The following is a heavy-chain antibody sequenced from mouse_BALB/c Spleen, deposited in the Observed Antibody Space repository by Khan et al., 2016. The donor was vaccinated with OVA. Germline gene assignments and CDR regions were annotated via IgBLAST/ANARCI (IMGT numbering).Heavy chain of an antibody. J-gene: IGHJ2*01. CDR1: GYTFTDYA. Sequence: QVRLQQSGPELVRPGVSVKISCKGSGYTFTDYAMHWVKQSHAKSLEWIGLISTYSGNTNYKQKFTGKATMTVDKSSSTAYMELARLTSEDSAIYYSTRAGVAGSDIYWGQGTTLTIS. CDR2: ISTYSGNT. CDR3: TRAGVAGSDIY. D-gene: IGHD1-1*02. V-gene: IGHV1S137*01.